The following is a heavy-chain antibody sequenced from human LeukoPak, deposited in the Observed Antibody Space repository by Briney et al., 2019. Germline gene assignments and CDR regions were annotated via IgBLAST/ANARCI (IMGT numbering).Heavy chain of an antibody. J-gene: IGHJ5*02. D-gene: IGHD3-3*01. CDR3: ARGRTYHDFWSGYSDNWFDP. Sequence: SETLSLTCTVSGGSISSYYWSWIRQPPGKGLEWIGYIYYSGSTNYNPSLKSRVTISVDTSKNQFSLKLSSVTAADTAVYYCARGRTYHDFWSGYSDNWFDPWGQGTLVTVSS. CDR2: IYYSGST. CDR1: GGSISSYY. V-gene: IGHV4-59*01.